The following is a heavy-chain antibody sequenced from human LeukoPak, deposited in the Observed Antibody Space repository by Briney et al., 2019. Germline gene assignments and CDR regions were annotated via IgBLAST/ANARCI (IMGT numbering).Heavy chain of an antibody. D-gene: IGHD3-22*01. V-gene: IGHV3-48*01. Sequence: GGSLRLSCAASGFTFSSYSMNWVRQAPGKGLEWVSYISSGSSNIYYADSVKGRFTISRDNAKNSLYLQVNGLRAEDTAVYYCARVVRYYESSGYYYVGYFDYWGQGTLVTVSS. CDR2: ISSGSSNI. CDR1: GFTFSSYS. J-gene: IGHJ4*02. CDR3: ARVVRYYESSGYYYVGYFDY.